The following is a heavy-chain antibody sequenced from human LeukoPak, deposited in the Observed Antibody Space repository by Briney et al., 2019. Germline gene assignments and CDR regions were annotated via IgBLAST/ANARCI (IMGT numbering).Heavy chain of an antibody. CDR3: ASYSASGAYFGQ. D-gene: IGHD6-13*01. Sequence: SETLSLTCTASGVSISSYYWSWIRQPAGKGLEWIGRIYSSGNTNYNPSLKSRVTMSVDTSQNQFSLKLGSVTAADTALYFCASYSASGAYFGQWGQGTLVTVSS. CDR2: IYSSGNT. J-gene: IGHJ4*02. V-gene: IGHV4-4*07. CDR1: GVSISSYY.